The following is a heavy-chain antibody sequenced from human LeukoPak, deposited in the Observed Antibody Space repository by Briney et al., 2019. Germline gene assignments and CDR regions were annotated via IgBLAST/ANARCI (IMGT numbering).Heavy chain of an antibody. J-gene: IGHJ4*02. CDR1: GYTFTSYY. D-gene: IGHD6-13*01. CDR2: INPSGGYT. Sequence: ASVKVSCKASGYTFTSYYMHWVRQAPGQGLEWMGTINPSGGYTSYAQKLQGRVTMTWDTSTSTVYMEMSSLRSEDTALYYCAREGGSSSWYDYWGQGTLVTVSS. V-gene: IGHV1-46*04. CDR3: AREGGSSSWYDY.